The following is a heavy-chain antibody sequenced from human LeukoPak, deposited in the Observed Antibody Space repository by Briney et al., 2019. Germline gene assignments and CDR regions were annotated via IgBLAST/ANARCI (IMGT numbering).Heavy chain of an antibody. Sequence: GGPLRLSCAASGFTFSHYEMYWVRQAPGKGLEWVSYISPTGSTMYYADSVKGRFTISRDNAKNSLYLQMNSLRADDTAVYYCATLTVASPFDYWGQGALVTVSS. CDR1: GFTFSHYE. CDR3: ATLTVASPFDY. V-gene: IGHV3-48*03. CDR2: ISPTGSTM. D-gene: IGHD5-12*01. J-gene: IGHJ4*02.